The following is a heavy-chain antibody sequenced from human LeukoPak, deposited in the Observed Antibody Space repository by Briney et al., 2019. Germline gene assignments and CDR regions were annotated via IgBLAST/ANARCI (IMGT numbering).Heavy chain of an antibody. CDR1: GFTFSSYA. D-gene: IGHD5-12*01. CDR3: AKVLYSGYDRAPPFDY. CDR2: ISGNGDST. V-gene: IGHV3-23*01. J-gene: IGHJ4*02. Sequence: GGSLRLSCAASGFTFSSYALSWVRQAPGKGLEWVSTISGNGDSTYYADSVKGRFTISRDNSKNTLYLQMNSLRAEDTAVYYCAKVLYSGYDRAPPFDYWGQGTLVTVSS.